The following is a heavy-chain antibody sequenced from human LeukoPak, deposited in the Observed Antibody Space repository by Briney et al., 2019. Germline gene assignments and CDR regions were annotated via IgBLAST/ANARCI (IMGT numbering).Heavy chain of an antibody. V-gene: IGHV4-38-2*01. D-gene: IGHD2-15*01. CDR2: IYHSGST. CDR1: GYSISSGYY. Sequence: SETLSLTCAVSGYSISSGYYWGWIRQPPGKGLEWIGSIYHSGSTYYNPSLKSRVTISVDTSKNQFSLKLSSVTAADTAVYYCASRMPPDYWGQGTLVTVSS. J-gene: IGHJ4*02. CDR3: ASRMPPDY.